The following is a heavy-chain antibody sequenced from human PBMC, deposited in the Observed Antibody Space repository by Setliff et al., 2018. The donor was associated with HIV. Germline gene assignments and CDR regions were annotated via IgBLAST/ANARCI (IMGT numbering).Heavy chain of an antibody. CDR3: AGTYYDILTGSGESGY. V-gene: IGHV1-69*05. D-gene: IGHD3-9*01. Sequence: ASVKVSCKASGYTFTRYFMHCVRQAPGQGLEWLGGIIPIFGTANYAQKFQGRVTITTDESTSTAYMELSSLRSEDMAVYYCAGTYYDILTGSGESGYWGQGTLVTVSS. CDR1: GYTFTRYF. CDR2: IIPIFGTA. J-gene: IGHJ4*02.